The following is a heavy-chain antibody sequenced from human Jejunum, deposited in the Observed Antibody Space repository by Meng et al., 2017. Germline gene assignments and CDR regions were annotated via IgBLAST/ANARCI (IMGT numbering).Heavy chain of an antibody. CDR2: INYSGNT. V-gene: IGHV4-39*01. D-gene: IGHD4-17*01. Sequence: QLQLQASGPGLVKPSETLSLTCTVSGGSISSSNYYWGWLRQPPGKGLEWIGSINYSGNTNQNPSLKSRGTISVDTSKNQFSLTVSSVTAADTAVYYCARHLGHGDGLKIGFDYWGQGTLVTVSS. CDR1: GGSISSSNYY. CDR3: ARHLGHGDGLKIGFDY. J-gene: IGHJ4*02.